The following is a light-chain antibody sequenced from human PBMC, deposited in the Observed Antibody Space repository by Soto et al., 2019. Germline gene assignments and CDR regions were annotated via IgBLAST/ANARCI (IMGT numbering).Light chain of an antibody. CDR2: DAS. Sequence: DIQMTQSPSSLSASVEDGVIITFRASQSISNHLNWYQQKPGKAPNLLMYDASTLERGVPSRFSGTGSGTEFTLTISSLQPDDFATYYCQQYHRSSITFGQGTRLENK. V-gene: IGKV1-5*01. CDR3: QQYHRSSIT. J-gene: IGKJ5*01. CDR1: QSISNH.